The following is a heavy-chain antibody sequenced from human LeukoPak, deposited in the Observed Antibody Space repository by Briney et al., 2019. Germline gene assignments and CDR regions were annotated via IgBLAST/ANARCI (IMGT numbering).Heavy chain of an antibody. CDR1: GFTFSSYA. V-gene: IGHV3-23*01. J-gene: IGHJ4*02. D-gene: IGHD4-23*01. CDR2: ISGSGGSA. CDR3: AKDVGGLRWFDY. Sequence: GGSLRLSCAASGFTFSSYAMSWVRQAPGKGLEWVSAISGSGGSAYYADSVMGRFTMSRDNSKNTLYLQMNSLRAEDTAVYYCAKDVGGLRWFDYWGQGTLVTVSS.